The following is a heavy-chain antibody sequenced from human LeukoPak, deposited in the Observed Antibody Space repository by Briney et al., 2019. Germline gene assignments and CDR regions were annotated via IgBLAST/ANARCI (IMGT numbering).Heavy chain of an antibody. V-gene: IGHV1-69*06. D-gene: IGHD2-2*01. CDR2: IIPIFGTA. CDR1: GGTFSSYA. Sequence: SVKFSCKASGGTFSSYAISWVRQAPGQGLEWMGGIIPIFGTANYAQKFQGRVTITADKSTSTAYMELSSLRSEDTAVYYCARDWKSLVVGDYWGQGTLVTVSS. J-gene: IGHJ4*02. CDR3: ARDWKSLVVGDY.